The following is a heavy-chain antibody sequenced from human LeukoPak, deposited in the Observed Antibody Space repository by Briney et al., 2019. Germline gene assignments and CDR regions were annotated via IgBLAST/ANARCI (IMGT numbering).Heavy chain of an antibody. J-gene: IGHJ5*02. D-gene: IGHD3-10*01. V-gene: IGHV4-59*01. CDR2: IYYSGST. Sequence: SETLSLTCTVSGGSISTYYGNWLRQAPGKGLEWIGYIYYSGSTNYNPSLKSRVTMSVDTSRNQFSLKLSSVTAADTAVYYCARDPRRGTYGSGPPRGFDPWGQGTLVTVSS. CDR1: GGSISTYY. CDR3: ARDPRRGTYGSGPPRGFDP.